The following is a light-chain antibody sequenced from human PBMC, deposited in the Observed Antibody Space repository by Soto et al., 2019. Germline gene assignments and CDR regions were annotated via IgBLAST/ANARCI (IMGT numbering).Light chain of an antibody. J-gene: IGKJ2*01. CDR2: LGS. V-gene: IGKV2-28*01. CDR1: GDLQRSHGYSY. Sequence: DIVMTQSPLSLPVIPGEPASISCRSSGDLQRSHGYSYLDWYLQKPGQSPQLLIDLGSNRASGVPDRFSGRGSGTDFTLKISRVEAEDVGVYYCMQVLQPPYTFGQGTRLEIK. CDR3: MQVLQPPYT.